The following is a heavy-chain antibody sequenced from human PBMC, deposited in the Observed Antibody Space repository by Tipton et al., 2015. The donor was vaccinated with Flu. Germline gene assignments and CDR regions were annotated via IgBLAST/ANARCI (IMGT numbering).Heavy chain of an antibody. CDR1: GFTFSSYE. CDR3: ARDFGSSSV. D-gene: IGHD3-10*01. Sequence: VQLVQSGGGLVQPGGSLRLPCAASGFTFSSYEMNWVRQATGKGLEWVSYISSSGSTIYYADSVKGRFTISRDNAKNSLYLQMNSLRAEETAVYYCARDFGSSSVWGQGTTLSVSS. J-gene: IGHJ6*02. V-gene: IGHV3-48*03. CDR2: ISSSGSTI.